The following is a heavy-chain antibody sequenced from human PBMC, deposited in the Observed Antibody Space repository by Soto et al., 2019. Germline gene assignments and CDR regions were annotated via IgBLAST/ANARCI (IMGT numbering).Heavy chain of an antibody. CDR1: GFTFTSSA. D-gene: IGHD3-3*01. J-gene: IGHJ4*02. CDR2: IVVGSGNT. CDR3: AAADLRFLESRLVY. Sequence: ASVKVSCKASGFTFTSSAMQWVRQARGQRLEWIGWIVVGSGNTNYAQKFQERVTITRDMSTSTAYMELSSLRSEDTAVYYCAAADLRFLESRLVYWGQGTLVTVSS. V-gene: IGHV1-58*02.